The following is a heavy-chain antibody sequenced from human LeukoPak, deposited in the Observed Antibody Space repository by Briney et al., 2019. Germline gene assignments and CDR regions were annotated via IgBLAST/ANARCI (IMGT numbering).Heavy chain of an antibody. V-gene: IGHV1-2*02. D-gene: IGHD2-15*01. J-gene: IGHJ4*02. CDR2: INPNSGGT. Sequence: GASVKVSCKASGYTFTGYYMHWVRQAPGQGLEWMGWINPNSGGTNYAQKFQGRVTMTRDTSISTAYMELSRLRSDDTAVYYCASFQGSQYCSGGSCYFNYWGQGTLVTVSS. CDR3: ASFQGSQYCSGGSCYFNY. CDR1: GYTFTGYY.